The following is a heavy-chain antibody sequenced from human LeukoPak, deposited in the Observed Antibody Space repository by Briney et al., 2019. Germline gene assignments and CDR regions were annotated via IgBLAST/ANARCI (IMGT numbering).Heavy chain of an antibody. CDR3: ARDAAVKRYCSSTSCFYNWFDP. Sequence: SETLSLTCTVSGGSISSSSYYWGWIRQPPGKGLEWIGSIYYSGSTYYNPSLKSRVTISVDTSKNQFSLKLSSVTAADTAVYYCARDAAVKRYCSSTSCFYNWFDPWGQGTLVTVSS. D-gene: IGHD2-2*01. J-gene: IGHJ5*02. V-gene: IGHV4-39*07. CDR1: GGSISSSSYY. CDR2: IYYSGST.